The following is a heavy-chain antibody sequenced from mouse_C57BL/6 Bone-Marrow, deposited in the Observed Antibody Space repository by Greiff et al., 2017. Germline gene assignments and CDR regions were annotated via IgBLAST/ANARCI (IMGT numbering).Heavy chain of an antibody. CDR1: GFTFSSYA. Sequence: EVNVVESGEGLVKPGGSLKLSCAASGFTFSSYAMSWVRQTPEKRLEWVAYISSGGDYIYYADTVKGRFTISRDNARNTLYLQMSSLKSEDTAMYYWTRRGLWPHYYAMDYWGQGTSVTVSS. V-gene: IGHV5-9-1*02. D-gene: IGHD1-1*02. CDR3: TRRGLWPHYYAMDY. CDR2: ISSGGDYI. J-gene: IGHJ4*01.